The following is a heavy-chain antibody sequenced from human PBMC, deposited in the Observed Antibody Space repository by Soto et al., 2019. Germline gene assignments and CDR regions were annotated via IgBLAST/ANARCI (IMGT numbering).Heavy chain of an antibody. V-gene: IGHV2-5*02. D-gene: IGHD3-16*01. CDR3: AHDSNDLYGFDY. J-gene: IGHJ4*02. Sequence: QITLKESGPTLVKPTQTLTLTCTFSGFSLSTSKVGVGWIRQSPGKALEWLALIYWDDNVHYSPSLKSRLTLXKXXSKNQVVLKMTNMDPVDTATYSCAHDSNDLYGFDYWGQGTLVTVSS. CDR2: IYWDDNV. CDR1: GFSLSTSKVG.